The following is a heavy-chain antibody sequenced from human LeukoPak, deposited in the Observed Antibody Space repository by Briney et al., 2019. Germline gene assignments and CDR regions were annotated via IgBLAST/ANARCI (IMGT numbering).Heavy chain of an antibody. J-gene: IGHJ6*02. CDR2: IYYSGST. D-gene: IGHD1-26*01. Sequence: SETLSLTCTVSGGSISSSSYYWGWIRQPPGKGLEWIGSIYYSGSTYYNPSLKSRVTISVDTSKNQFSLKLSSVTAADTAVYYCARDEGGAVGAYYYYYGMDVWGQGTTVTVSS. CDR1: GGSISSSSYY. V-gene: IGHV4-39*07. CDR3: ARDEGGAVGAYYYYYGMDV.